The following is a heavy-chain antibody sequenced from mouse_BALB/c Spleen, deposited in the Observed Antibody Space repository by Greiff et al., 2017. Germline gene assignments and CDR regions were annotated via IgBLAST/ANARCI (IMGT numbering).Heavy chain of an antibody. V-gene: IGHV1-67*01. CDR3: AREGDGNCVDWYCDV. CDR2: ISTYSGNT. D-gene: IGHD2-1*01. CDR1: GYTFTDYA. J-gene: IGHJ1*01. Sequence: QVQLQQSGPELVRPGVSVKISCKGSGYTFTDYAMNWVKQSHAKSLEWIGVISTYSGNTNYNQKFKGMATMTVDKSSSTAYMELARLTSEASAIYYCAREGDGNCVDWYCDVWGAGTTVTVSS.